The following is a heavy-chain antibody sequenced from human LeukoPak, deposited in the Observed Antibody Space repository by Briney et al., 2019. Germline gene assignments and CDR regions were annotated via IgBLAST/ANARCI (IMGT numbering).Heavy chain of an antibody. J-gene: IGHJ6*02. CDR1: GFTFSSHA. CDR3: AKDIAYCSGGSCFFGMDV. Sequence: GGSLRLSCAASGFTFSSHAMSWVRQAPGKGLEWVSTISGSGGSTYYADSVKGRFTISRDNSKNTLYLQMNSLRAEDTAVYYCAKDIAYCSGGSCFFGMDVWGQGTTVTVSS. V-gene: IGHV3-23*01. D-gene: IGHD2-15*01. CDR2: ISGSGGST.